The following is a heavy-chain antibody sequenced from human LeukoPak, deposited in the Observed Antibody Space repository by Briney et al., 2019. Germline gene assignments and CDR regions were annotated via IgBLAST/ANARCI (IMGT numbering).Heavy chain of an antibody. CDR3: ARGPPEARYCSSTSCPPDYYYGMDV. V-gene: IGHV4-59*08. CDR2: IYYSGRT. CDR1: GGSISSYY. D-gene: IGHD2-2*01. Sequence: SETLSLTCTVSGGSISSYYWSWIRPPPGKGLEWIGYIYYSGRTNYNPSLKSRVTISVDTSKNQFSLKLSSVTAADTAVYYCARGPPEARYCSSTSCPPDYYYGMDVWGQRTTVTVSS. J-gene: IGHJ6*02.